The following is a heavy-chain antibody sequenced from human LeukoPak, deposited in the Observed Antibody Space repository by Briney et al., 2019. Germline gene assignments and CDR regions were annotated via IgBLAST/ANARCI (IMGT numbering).Heavy chain of an antibody. V-gene: IGHV3-15*01. CDR3: TTDLHEANFDWLLSPFDY. CDR2: IKSKTDGGTT. CDR1: GFTFSSYA. J-gene: IGHJ4*02. D-gene: IGHD3-9*01. Sequence: PGGSLRLSCAASGFTFSSYAMHWVRQAPGKGLEWVGRIKSKTDGGTTDYAAPVKGRFTISRDDSKNTLYLQMNSLKTEDTAVYYCTTDLHEANFDWLLSPFDYWGQGTLVTVSS.